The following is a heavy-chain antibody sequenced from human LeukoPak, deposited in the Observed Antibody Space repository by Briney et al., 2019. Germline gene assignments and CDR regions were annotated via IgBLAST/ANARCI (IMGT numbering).Heavy chain of an antibody. Sequence: SETLSLTCAVYGGSFSGYYWSWIRQPPGKGLEWIGEINHSGSTNYNPSLKSRVTISVDTSKNQFSLKLSSVTAADTAVYYCAPDDIRDNWFDPWGQGTLVTVSS. CDR2: INHSGST. D-gene: IGHD3-9*01. V-gene: IGHV4-34*01. CDR3: APDDIRDNWFDP. J-gene: IGHJ5*02. CDR1: GGSFSGYY.